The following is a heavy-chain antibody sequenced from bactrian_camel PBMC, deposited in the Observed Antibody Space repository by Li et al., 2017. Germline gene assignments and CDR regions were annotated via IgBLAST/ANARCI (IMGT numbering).Heavy chain of an antibody. D-gene: IGHD2*01. V-gene: IGHV3S53*01. CDR1: NHPVNTR. Sequence: HVQLVESGGGSVRPGGSLRLSCEVSNHPVNTRCMGWFRQAPGKEREGVASIDSDNTTTYAESVNGRFTISQDDAKNILYQQMDSLKPEDTATYYCAADFWKKRVPSGSDSWNPPYTGQGTQVTVS. CDR2: IDSDNTT. J-gene: IGHJ4*01.